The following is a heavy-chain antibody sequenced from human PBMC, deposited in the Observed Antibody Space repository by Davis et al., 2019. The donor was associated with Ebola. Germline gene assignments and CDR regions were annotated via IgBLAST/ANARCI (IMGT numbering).Heavy chain of an antibody. J-gene: IGHJ4*02. CDR2: ISYDGSNK. CDR3: ARATVLDY. Sequence: GESLKISCAASGFTFSSYAMHRVRQAPGKGLEWVAVISYDGSNKYYADSVKGRFTISRDNSKNTLYLQMNSLRAEDTAVYYCARATVLDYWGQGTLVTVSS. CDR1: GFTFSSYA. V-gene: IGHV3-30*04. D-gene: IGHD1-1*01.